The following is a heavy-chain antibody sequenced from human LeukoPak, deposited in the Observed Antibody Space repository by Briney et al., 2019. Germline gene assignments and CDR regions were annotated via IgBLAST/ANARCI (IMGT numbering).Heavy chain of an antibody. J-gene: IGHJ3*02. D-gene: IGHD1-26*01. CDR2: INPSGGST. Sequence: AASVKVSCKASGYTFTSYYMHWVRQAPGQGLEWMGIINPSGGSTSYAQKFQGRVTMTRDTSTSTVYMELSSLRSEDTAVYYCARAGTSGSYFLGAFDIWGQGTMVTVSS. CDR3: ARAGTSGSYFLGAFDI. V-gene: IGHV1-46*01. CDR1: GYTFTSYY.